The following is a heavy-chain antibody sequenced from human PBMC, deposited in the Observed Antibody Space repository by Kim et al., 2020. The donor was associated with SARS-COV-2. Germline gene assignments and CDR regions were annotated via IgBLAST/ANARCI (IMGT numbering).Heavy chain of an antibody. CDR1: GFTFSNAW. D-gene: IGHD2-2*02. Sequence: GGSLRLSCAASGFTFSNAWMSWVRQAPGKGLEWVGRIKSKTDGGTTDYAAPVKGRFTISRDDSKNTLYLQMNSLKTEDTAVYYCTTGVPAAINFGYYYYGMDVWGQGTTVTVSS. J-gene: IGHJ6*02. CDR2: IKSKTDGGTT. CDR3: TTGVPAAINFGYYYYGMDV. V-gene: IGHV3-15*01.